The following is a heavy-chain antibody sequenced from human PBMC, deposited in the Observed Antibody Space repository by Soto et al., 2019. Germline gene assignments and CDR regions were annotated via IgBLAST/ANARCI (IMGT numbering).Heavy chain of an antibody. D-gene: IGHD2-15*01. CDR3: ARAPYCSGGSCYSGDNWFDP. CDR2: IIPILGIA. J-gene: IGHJ5*02. V-gene: IGHV1-69*02. Sequence: SVKVSCKASGGTFSSYTISWVRQAPGQGLEWMGRIIPILGIANYAQKFQGRVTITADKSTSTAYMELSSLRSEDTAVYYCARAPYCSGGSCYSGDNWFDPWGQGTLVTVSS. CDR1: GGTFSSYT.